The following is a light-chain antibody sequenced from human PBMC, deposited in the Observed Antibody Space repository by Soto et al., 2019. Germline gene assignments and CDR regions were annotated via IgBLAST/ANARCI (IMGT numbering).Light chain of an antibody. CDR3: QQYGSSPWT. CDR1: QSVRSN. Sequence: EIVMTQSPATLSVSPGERFTLSCRASQSVRSNLAWYQQKPGQAPRLLIYEASTRATGVPARFSGSGSGTEFTLTISRLEPEDFAVYYCQQYGSSPWTFGQGTKVDIK. J-gene: IGKJ1*01. CDR2: EAS. V-gene: IGKV3-15*01.